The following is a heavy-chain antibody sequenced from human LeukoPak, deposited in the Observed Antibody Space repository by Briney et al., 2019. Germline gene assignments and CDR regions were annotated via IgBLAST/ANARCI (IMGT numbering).Heavy chain of an antibody. CDR1: GFTFSSYA. CDR2: ISGSGGST. J-gene: IGHJ4*02. D-gene: IGHD5-18*01. Sequence: GSLRLSCAASGFTFSSYAMSWVRQAPGKGLEWVSAISGSGGSTYYADSVKGRFTISRDNSKNTLYLQMNSLRAEDTAVYYCAKSWDTAMVSRYYFDYWGQGTLVTVSS. V-gene: IGHV3-23*01. CDR3: AKSWDTAMVSRYYFDY.